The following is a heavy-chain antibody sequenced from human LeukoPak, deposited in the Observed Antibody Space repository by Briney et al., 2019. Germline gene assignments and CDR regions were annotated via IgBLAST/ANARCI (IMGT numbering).Heavy chain of an antibody. J-gene: IGHJ6*02. CDR1: GFTFSSYW. CDR3: AREERVRCSGGSCYYYGMDV. V-gene: IGHV3-7*01. D-gene: IGHD2-15*01. Sequence: GGSLRLSCAASGFTFSSYWMSWVRQAPGKGLEWVANIKEDGSDKYYVDSVKGRFTISRDNAKSSLYLQMNSLRAEDTAVYYCAREERVRCSGGSCYYYGMDVWGQGTTVTVSS. CDR2: IKEDGSDK.